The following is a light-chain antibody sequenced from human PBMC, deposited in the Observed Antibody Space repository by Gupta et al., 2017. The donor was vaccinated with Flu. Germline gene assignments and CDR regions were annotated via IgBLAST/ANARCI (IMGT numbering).Light chain of an antibody. CDR1: QSVSSSY. CDR3: QQYGSSPWT. J-gene: IGKJ1*01. CDR2: GAS. V-gene: IGKV3-20*01. Sequence: EIVLTQSPGTLSLSPGERATLSCRASQSVSSSYLAWYQQKPGQAPRLLIYGASSRATGIPESCSSSGSGADFTTTISRLEQDDFAVYYCQQYGSSPWTFGQGTKVEIK.